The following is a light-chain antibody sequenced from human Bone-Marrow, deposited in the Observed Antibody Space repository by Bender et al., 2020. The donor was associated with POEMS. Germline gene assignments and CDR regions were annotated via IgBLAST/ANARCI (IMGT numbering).Light chain of an antibody. Sequence: QSVLPQSPSASGTPGQTVTISCSGSSSNIGTYPVNWYQHLPGTAPRLLISGDDQRPSGVPDRISGSKSGTSASLAITGLQSEDESYIYCAAWDDSLNGPIFGGGTKLTVL. CDR1: SSNIGTYP. CDR2: GDD. V-gene: IGLV1-44*01. CDR3: AAWDDSLNGPI. J-gene: IGLJ2*01.